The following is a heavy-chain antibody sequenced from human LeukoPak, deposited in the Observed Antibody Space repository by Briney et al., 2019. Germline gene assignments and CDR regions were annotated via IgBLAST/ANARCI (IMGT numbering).Heavy chain of an antibody. CDR3: ARQYSYDSSGYYPWDY. Sequence: GGSLRLSCAASGFTFSSYWMHWVRQAPGKGLVWVSRINSDGSSTTYADSVKGRFTISRDNAKNTLYLQMNSLRAEDTVIYYCARQYSYDSSGYYPWDYWGQGTLVTVSS. CDR1: GFTFSSYW. V-gene: IGHV3-74*01. CDR2: INSDGSST. J-gene: IGHJ4*02. D-gene: IGHD3-22*01.